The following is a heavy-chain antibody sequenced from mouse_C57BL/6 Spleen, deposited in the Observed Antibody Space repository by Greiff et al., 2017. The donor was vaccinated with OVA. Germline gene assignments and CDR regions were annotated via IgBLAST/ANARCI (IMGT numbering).Heavy chain of an antibody. CDR3: ARGNYYGSSNYAMDY. CDR1: GYTFTSYW. Sequence: VKLQQPGAELVRPGTSVKLSCKASGYTFTSYWMHWVKQRPGQGLEWIGVIDPSDSYTNYNQKFKGKATLTVDTSSSTAYMQLSSLTSEDSAVYYCARGNYYGSSNYAMDYWGQGTSVTVSS. J-gene: IGHJ4*01. CDR2: IDPSDSYT. D-gene: IGHD1-1*01. V-gene: IGHV1-59*01.